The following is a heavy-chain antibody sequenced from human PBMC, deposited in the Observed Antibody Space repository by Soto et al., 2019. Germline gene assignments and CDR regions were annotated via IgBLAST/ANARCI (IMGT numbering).Heavy chain of an antibody. Sequence: ASVKVSFKASGYSFIGYYRHWVRQAPGQGLEWMGWINPNSGGTDYAQKFQGRVTMTRDTSISTVYMGLTSLTSDDTAVYYCARSLYTSGLYYFDFWGQGTLVTVSS. CDR1: GYSFIGYY. CDR2: INPNSGGT. V-gene: IGHV1-2*02. D-gene: IGHD6-19*01. J-gene: IGHJ4*02. CDR3: ARSLYTSGLYYFDF.